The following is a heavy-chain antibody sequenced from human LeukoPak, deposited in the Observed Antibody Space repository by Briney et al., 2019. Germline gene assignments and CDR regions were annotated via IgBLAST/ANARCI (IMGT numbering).Heavy chain of an antibody. V-gene: IGHV4-39*07. CDR2: IYYSGST. CDR3: ARLSFGVGVDY. Sequence: SETLSLTCTVSGGSISSSSYYWGWIRQPPGKGLEWIGSIYYSGSTYYNPSLKSRVTISVDTSKNQFSLKLSSVTAADTAVYYCARLSFGVGVDYWGQGTLVTVSS. D-gene: IGHD3-10*01. CDR1: GGSISSSSYY. J-gene: IGHJ4*02.